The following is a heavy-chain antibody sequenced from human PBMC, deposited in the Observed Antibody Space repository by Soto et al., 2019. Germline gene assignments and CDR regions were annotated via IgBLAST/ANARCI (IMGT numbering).Heavy chain of an antibody. CDR1: GGSFSDYY. CDR2: INHSGTT. J-gene: IGHJ4*02. CDR3: ARKPIYHFFAGYYSVDY. V-gene: IGHV4-34*01. D-gene: IGHD3-9*01. Sequence: QVQLRQWGAGLLKPSETLSLTCAVFGGSFSDYYWTWIRQPPGKGLEWIGEINHSGTTSCNPSLKSRLTISVDTSNNQFSLKLSSVTAADTAVYYCARKPIYHFFAGYYSVDYWGQGTLVTVSS.